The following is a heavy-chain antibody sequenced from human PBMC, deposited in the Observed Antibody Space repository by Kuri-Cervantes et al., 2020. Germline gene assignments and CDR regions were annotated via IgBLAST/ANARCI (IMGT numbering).Heavy chain of an antibody. CDR2: INPNSGGT. J-gene: IGHJ4*02. CDR1: GYTFTGYY. CDR3: ARGDKRDRYYFDY. V-gene: IGHV1-2*02. Sequence: ASVKVSCKAFGYTFTGYYMHWVRQAPGQGLEWMGWINPNSGGTNYAQKFQGRVTMTRDTSISTAYMELSRLRSDDTAVYYCARGDKRDRYYFDYWGQGTLVTVSS.